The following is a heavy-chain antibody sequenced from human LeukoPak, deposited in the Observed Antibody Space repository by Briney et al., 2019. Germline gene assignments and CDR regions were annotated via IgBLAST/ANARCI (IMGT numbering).Heavy chain of an antibody. CDR3: AKGKGSGIAARTDY. CDR2: ISYDGSNK. J-gene: IGHJ4*02. D-gene: IGHD6-6*01. Sequence: GRSLRLSCAASGFTFSSYAMHWVRQAPGKGLEWVAVISYDGSNKYYAHSVKGRFTISRDNSKNTLYLQMNSLRAEDMALYYCAKGKGSGIAARTDYWGQGTLVTVSS. V-gene: IGHV3-30-3*01. CDR1: GFTFSSYA.